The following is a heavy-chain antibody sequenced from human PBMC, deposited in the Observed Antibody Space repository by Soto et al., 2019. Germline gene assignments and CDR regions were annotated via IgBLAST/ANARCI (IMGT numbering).Heavy chain of an antibody. Sequence: EVQLVESGGGLGQPGGSLRLSCAASGFTFSTWMHWVRQAPGKGLVWVSRINSDGSSITYADSVKGRFIISRDNAKNTLYLLMNSLTAEDTAVYYCTRGASGYGNFDYWGQGVLVTVSS. CDR1: GFTFSTW. J-gene: IGHJ4*02. CDR2: INSDGSSI. CDR3: TRGASGYGNFDY. V-gene: IGHV3-74*01. D-gene: IGHD5-12*01.